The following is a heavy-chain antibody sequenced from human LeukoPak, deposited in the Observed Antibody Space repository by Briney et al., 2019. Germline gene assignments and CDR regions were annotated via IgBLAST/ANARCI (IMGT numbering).Heavy chain of an antibody. CDR2: VYHTGSS. J-gene: IGHJ6*03. D-gene: IGHD3-3*01. CDR1: GYSLTIGNS. V-gene: IGHV4-38-2*01. CDR3: ARGLTYYDFWSGHHPGSYYMDV. Sequence: SETLSLTSAVSGYSLTIGNSWGWIRQPPGKGLEWIGSVYHTGSSYYIPSLKSRVTISVDTSKNQFSLEVSSVTAADTAVYYCARGLTYYDFWSGHHPGSYYMDVWGKGTTVTVSS.